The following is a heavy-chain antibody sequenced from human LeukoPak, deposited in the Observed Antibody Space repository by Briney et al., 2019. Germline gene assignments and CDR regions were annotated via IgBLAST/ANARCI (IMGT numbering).Heavy chain of an antibody. CDR3: ATQWVIHAFGI. V-gene: IGHV3-21*04. Sequence: GGSLRLSCAASGFTFSSYSMNWVRQAPGKGLEWVSSISSSSSYIYYADSVKGRFTISRDNAKNSLYLQMNSLRAEDTAVYYCATQWVIHAFGIWGQGTMVTVSS. J-gene: IGHJ3*02. D-gene: IGHD3-22*01. CDR1: GFTFSSYS. CDR2: ISSSSSYI.